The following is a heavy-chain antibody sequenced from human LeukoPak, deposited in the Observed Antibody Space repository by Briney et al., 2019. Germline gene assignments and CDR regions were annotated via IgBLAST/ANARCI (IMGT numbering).Heavy chain of an antibody. J-gene: IGHJ4*02. V-gene: IGHV5-10-1*01. CDR2: IDPSDSYT. Sequence: GESLKISCKGSGYSFTSSWISWMRQMPGKGLEWTGRIDPSDSYTNYSPSFQGHITISADKSISTAYLQWSSLKASDTAMYYCANSPRYCSGGSCLSPPYYWGQGTLVTASS. CDR3: ANSPRYCSGGSCLSPPYY. D-gene: IGHD2-15*01. CDR1: GYSFTSSW.